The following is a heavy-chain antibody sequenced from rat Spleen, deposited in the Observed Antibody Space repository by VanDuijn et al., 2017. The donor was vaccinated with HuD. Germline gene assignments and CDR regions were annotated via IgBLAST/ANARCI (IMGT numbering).Heavy chain of an antibody. J-gene: IGHJ3*01. CDR2: ISTSSTRT. D-gene: IGHD1-2*01. CDR1: GFTFSDYY. CDR3: AREDYYSTIFAY. Sequence: EVQLVESDGGLVQPGGSLKLSCAASGFTFSDYYMAWVRQAPTKGLEWVATISTSSTRTSYPDSVKGRFTISRDNAESSLYLQMNSLKSEDTATYYCAREDYYSTIFAYWGQGTLVTVSS. V-gene: IGHV5-25*01.